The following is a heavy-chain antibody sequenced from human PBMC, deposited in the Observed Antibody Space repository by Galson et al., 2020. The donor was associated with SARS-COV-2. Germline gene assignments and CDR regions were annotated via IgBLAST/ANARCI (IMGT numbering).Heavy chain of an antibody. D-gene: IGHD7-27*01. Sequence: SGVAASLKNKSYAMHWVRQAPGKALERVAVISSDGSNKYYADSVKGRFTISRDNSKTPLYLKMNSLRAEDTAVYYGAGDLGNAIYPWGQGTLVTVSS. CDR1: SLKNKSYA. CDR3: AGDLGNAIYP. V-gene: IGHV3-30-3*01. CDR2: ISSDGSNK. J-gene: IGHJ5*02.